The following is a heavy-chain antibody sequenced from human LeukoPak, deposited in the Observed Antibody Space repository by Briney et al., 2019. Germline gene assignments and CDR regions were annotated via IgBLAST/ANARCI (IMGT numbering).Heavy chain of an antibody. D-gene: IGHD3-22*01. J-gene: IGHJ4*02. CDR3: AKAISIWYYDSSGYYLNFDY. CDR1: GFTFSSYG. CDR2: IRYDGSNK. V-gene: IGHV3-30*02. Sequence: GGSLRLSCAASGFTFSSYGMHWVRQAPGKGLEWVAFIRYDGSNKYYADSVKGRFTISRDNSKNTLYLQMNSLRAEDTAVYYCAKAISIWYYDSSGYYLNFDYWGQGTLVTVSS.